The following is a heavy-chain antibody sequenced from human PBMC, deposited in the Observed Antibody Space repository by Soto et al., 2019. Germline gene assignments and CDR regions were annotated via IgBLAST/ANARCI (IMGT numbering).Heavy chain of an antibody. CDR3: ASLKAFYYDTSGYYYFDY. V-gene: IGHV4-59*08. J-gene: IGHJ4*02. D-gene: IGHD3-22*01. CDR1: AGSINSHY. CDR2: IYYTGST. Sequence: SETLSLTCTVSAGSINSHYWSWIRQPPGKRLEWIGYIYYTGSTNYTPSLKSRVTISGDASKMQFYLKLSSVTAADTAVYYCASLKAFYYDTSGYYYFDYWGQGALVTVSS.